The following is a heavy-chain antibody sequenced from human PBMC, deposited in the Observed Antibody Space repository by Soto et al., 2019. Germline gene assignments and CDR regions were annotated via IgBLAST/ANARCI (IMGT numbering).Heavy chain of an antibody. V-gene: IGHV3-43*02. Sequence: GESLKISCAASGFTFDDYAMHWVRQAPGKGLEWVSLISGDGGSTYYADSVKGRFTISRDNSKNTLYLQMNSLRAEDTAVYYCAKSGTGDFWDYWGQGTLVTVSS. D-gene: IGHD3-3*01. CDR2: ISGDGGST. CDR3: AKSGTGDFWDY. CDR1: GFTFDDYA. J-gene: IGHJ4*02.